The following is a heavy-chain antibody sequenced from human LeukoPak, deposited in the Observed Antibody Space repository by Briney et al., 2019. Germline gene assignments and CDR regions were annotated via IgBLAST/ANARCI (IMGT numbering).Heavy chain of an antibody. CDR3: ARGRGGTVVRGYLDY. J-gene: IGHJ4*02. CDR1: GYTVTNYD. Sequence: ASVKVSGKASGYTVTNYDIMWVRQATGQGPEWMGGMNSNSGNTGSAQKFQGRVTMTRDTSINTAYMELHSLTSEDTAVYYCARGRGGTVVRGYLDYWGQGTLVTVSS. D-gene: IGHD3-10*01. CDR2: MNSNSGNT. V-gene: IGHV1-8*01.